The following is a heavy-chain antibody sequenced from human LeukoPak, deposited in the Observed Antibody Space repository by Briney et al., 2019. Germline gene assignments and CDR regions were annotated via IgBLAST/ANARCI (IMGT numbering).Heavy chain of an antibody. J-gene: IGHJ4*02. CDR2: IIPILGIA. CDR3: ARGGVVVAANYFDY. CDR1: GGTFSSYA. Sequence: SVKVSCKASGGTFSSYAISWVRQAPGQGLEWMGRIIPILGIANYAQKFQGRVTITADKSTSTAYMELSSLRSEDTAVYYCARGGVVVAANYFDYWGQGTLVTVSS. V-gene: IGHV1-69*04. D-gene: IGHD2-15*01.